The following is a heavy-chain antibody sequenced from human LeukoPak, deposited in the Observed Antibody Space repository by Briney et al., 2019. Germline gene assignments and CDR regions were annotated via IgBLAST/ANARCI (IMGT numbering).Heavy chain of an antibody. D-gene: IGHD5-18*01. Sequence: PGGSLRLSCAASGFTFSSYSMNWVRQAPGKGLEWVSSISSSSYIYYADSVKGRFAISRDNAKNSLYLQMNSLRAEDTAVYYCARANTAMAFDYWGQGTLVTVSS. CDR3: ARANTAMAFDY. CDR1: GFTFSSYS. V-gene: IGHV3-21*01. J-gene: IGHJ4*02. CDR2: ISSSSYI.